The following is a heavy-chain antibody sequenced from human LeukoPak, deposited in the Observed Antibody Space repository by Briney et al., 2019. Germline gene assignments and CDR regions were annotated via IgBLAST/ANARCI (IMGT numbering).Heavy chain of an antibody. V-gene: IGHV4-39*07. CDR3: ARVLSSGYYADY. CDR2: IYYSGST. D-gene: IGHD3-22*01. Sequence: SETLSLTCTVSGGSISSSSYYWGWIRQPPGKGLEWIGSIYYSGSTYYNPSLKSRVTISVDTSKNQFSLKLSSVTAADTAVYYWARVLSSGYYADYWGQGTLVTVSS. CDR1: GGSISSSSYY. J-gene: IGHJ4*02.